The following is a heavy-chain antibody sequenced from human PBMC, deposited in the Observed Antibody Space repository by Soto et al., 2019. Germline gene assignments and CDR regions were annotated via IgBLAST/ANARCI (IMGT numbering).Heavy chain of an antibody. V-gene: IGHV3-53*04. D-gene: IGHD3-3*01. CDR3: ARDWSGYDAFDI. CDR1: GFTVSSNC. Sequence: GGSLRLSCAASGFTVSSNCMSWVHQAPGKGLEWVSVIYSGGSTYYADSVKGRFTISRHNSKNTLYLQMNSLRAEDTAVYYCARDWSGYDAFDIWGQGTMVTVSS. J-gene: IGHJ3*02. CDR2: IYSGGST.